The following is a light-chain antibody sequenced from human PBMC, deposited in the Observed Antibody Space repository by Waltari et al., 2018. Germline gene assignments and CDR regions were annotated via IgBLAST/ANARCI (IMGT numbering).Light chain of an antibody. V-gene: IGLV1-47*01. CDR1: SSNIGSYY. CDR2: KNN. J-gene: IGLJ2*01. Sequence: QSVLTQPPSASGTPGQRVTISCSGSSSNIGSYYVNWYQQLPRTAPKLLIYKNNLRPSGVPDRFSGSKSCTSASLAISGLRSEDEADYYCAAWDDSLSGVLFRGGTKLTVL. CDR3: AAWDDSLSGVL.